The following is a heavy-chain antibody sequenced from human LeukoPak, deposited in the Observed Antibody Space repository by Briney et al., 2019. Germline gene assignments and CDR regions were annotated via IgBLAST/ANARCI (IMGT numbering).Heavy chain of an antibody. CDR1: GFTFSNYE. D-gene: IGHD3-9*01. CDR3: ARDSRDILTGYLSGMDV. Sequence: GGSLRLSCAASGFTFSNYEMNWVRQAPGKGLEWVSYITSSGSTIYYAASVKGRFTISRDSAKNSLYLQMNSLRAEDTAVYYCARDSRDILTGYLSGMDVWGKGTTVTVSS. V-gene: IGHV3-48*03. CDR2: ITSSGSTI. J-gene: IGHJ6*04.